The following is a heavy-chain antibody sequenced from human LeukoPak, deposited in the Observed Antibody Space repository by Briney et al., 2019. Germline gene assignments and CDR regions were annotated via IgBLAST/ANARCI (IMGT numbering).Heavy chain of an antibody. Sequence: GGSLRLSCAASGFTFSSYGMHWVRQAPGKGLEWVAVISYDGSNRYYADSVKGRFTISRDNSKNTLYLQMNSLRAEDTAVYYCAKDLVGYCSGGSCSGMDVWGQGTTVTVSS. CDR2: ISYDGSNR. CDR3: AKDLVGYCSGGSCSGMDV. CDR1: GFTFSSYG. D-gene: IGHD2-15*01. J-gene: IGHJ6*02. V-gene: IGHV3-30*18.